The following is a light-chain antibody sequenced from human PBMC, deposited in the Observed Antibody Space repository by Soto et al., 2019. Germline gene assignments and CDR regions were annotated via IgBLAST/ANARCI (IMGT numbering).Light chain of an antibody. CDR1: SSDVGGYNY. J-gene: IGLJ3*02. CDR3: SSYTSSNTQV. CDR2: DVS. Sequence: QSALTQPASVSGSPGQSITISCTGTSSDVGGYNYVSWYQQHPGKAPKLMIYDVSNQPSGVSNRFSGSKSGNTASLTISGLQAEDEADYYCSSYTSSNTQVFGGGTKLTVL. V-gene: IGLV2-14*01.